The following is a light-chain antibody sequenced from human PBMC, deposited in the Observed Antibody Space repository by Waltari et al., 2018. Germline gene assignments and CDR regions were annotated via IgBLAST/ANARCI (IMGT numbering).Light chain of an antibody. V-gene: IGKV1-5*03. Sequence: DIQMTQSPSTLSASVGDRVIFSCRASQSIRKWLAWYQQKPGKAPKLLIYKASTSESGVPSRFSGSGSGTEFTLTISSLQPDDFATYYCQQYNSYSLLSFGGGTKVEIK. CDR2: KAS. J-gene: IGKJ4*01. CDR1: QSIRKW. CDR3: QQYNSYSLLS.